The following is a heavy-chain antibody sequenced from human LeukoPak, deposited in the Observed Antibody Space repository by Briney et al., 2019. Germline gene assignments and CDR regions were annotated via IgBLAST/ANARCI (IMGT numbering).Heavy chain of an antibody. CDR3: ARHRSGGSQDDAFDI. J-gene: IGHJ3*02. CDR2: ISSNGGST. D-gene: IGHD2-15*01. V-gene: IGHV3-64*01. CDR1: GFTFSSYA. Sequence: GGSLRLSCAASGFTFSSYAMHWVRQAPGKGLEYVSAISSNGGSTYYANSVKGRFTISRDNSKNTLYLQMNSLRAEDTAVYYCARHRSGGSQDDAFDIWGQGTMVTVSS.